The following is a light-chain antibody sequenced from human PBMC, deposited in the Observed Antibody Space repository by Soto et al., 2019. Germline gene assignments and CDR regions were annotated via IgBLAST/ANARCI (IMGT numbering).Light chain of an antibody. CDR3: QQYDNFPLT. CDR1: QDIHRY. CDR2: ATS. J-gene: IGKJ5*01. V-gene: IGKV1-16*01. Sequence: DIQMTQSPVSLSASVGDRVTITFRASQDIHRYLAWFQQKPGKAPKSLIYATSSLQLGVPSRFSGSGSGTEFTLTISSLQPEDFATYYCQQYDNFPLTIGHGTRLEIK.